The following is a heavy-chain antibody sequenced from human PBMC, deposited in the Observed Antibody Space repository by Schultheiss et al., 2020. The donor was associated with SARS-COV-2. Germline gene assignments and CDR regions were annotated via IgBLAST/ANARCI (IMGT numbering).Heavy chain of an antibody. D-gene: IGHD5-18*01. Sequence: SETLSLTCTVSGGSISSGGYYWGWIRQHPGKGLEWIGYIYYSGSTYYNPSLKSRVTISVDTSKNQFSLKLSSVTAADTAVYYCARGEGGYSYDLDYWGQGTLVTVSS. CDR2: IYYSGST. CDR3: ARGEGGYSYDLDY. V-gene: IGHV4-31*03. CDR1: GGSISSGGYY. J-gene: IGHJ4*02.